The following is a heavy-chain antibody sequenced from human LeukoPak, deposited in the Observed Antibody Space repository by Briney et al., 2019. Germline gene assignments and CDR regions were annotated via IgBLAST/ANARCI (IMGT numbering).Heavy chain of an antibody. CDR3: AKGSEQYYYDSSGQPGFDY. J-gene: IGHJ4*02. Sequence: PGGSLRLSCAASGFTFSRYWMSWVRQAPGEGLEWVANIDPHGSDKYYADSVRGRFTISRDNSKNTLYLQMNSLRAEDTAVYYCAKGSEQYYYDSSGQPGFDYWGQGTLVTVSS. CDR1: GFTFSRYW. V-gene: IGHV3-7*03. CDR2: IDPHGSDK. D-gene: IGHD3-22*01.